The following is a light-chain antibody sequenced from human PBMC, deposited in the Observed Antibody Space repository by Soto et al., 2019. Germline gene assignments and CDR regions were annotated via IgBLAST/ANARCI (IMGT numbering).Light chain of an antibody. V-gene: IGKV1-5*01. CDR3: QQYSIYWNT. CDR1: QSISTW. Sequence: DIQMTQSPSTLSASVGDGVTITCRASQSISTWLAWYQQKPGKAPKLLIYDASTLESGVPSRFSGTGSGTEFTLTISSVQPDDFATYYCQQYSIYWNTFGQGTKLEIK. J-gene: IGKJ2*01. CDR2: DAS.